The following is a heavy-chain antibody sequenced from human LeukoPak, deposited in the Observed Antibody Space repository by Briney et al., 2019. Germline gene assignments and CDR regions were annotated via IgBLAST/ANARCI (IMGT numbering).Heavy chain of an antibody. CDR1: GFIFNNYA. D-gene: IGHD3-22*01. CDR2: ISSNGVST. CDR3: ARRFVSSEFFSDY. Sequence: QSGGSLRLSCAASGFIFNNYAMHWVRQAPGKGLEYVSGISSNGVSTYYANSVKGRFTISRDNSKNTLYLQMASLRAEDMAVYYCARRFVSSEFFSDYWGQGALVTVSS. V-gene: IGHV3-64*01. J-gene: IGHJ4*02.